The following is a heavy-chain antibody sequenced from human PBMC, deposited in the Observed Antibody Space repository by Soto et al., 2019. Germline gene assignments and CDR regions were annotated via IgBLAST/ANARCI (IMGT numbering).Heavy chain of an antibody. V-gene: IGHV1-46*01. CDR1: GYTVTHYY. Sequence: ASVKVSCKASGYTVTHYYMHWVRQAPGQGLEWMGIINPNGGSTTYAQRFRAGFTMTRDTSTSTVYMELSSLRSEDSAVYYCATSVNSAMAFDYWGKGTLVTVSS. D-gene: IGHD5-18*01. CDR3: ATSVNSAMAFDY. J-gene: IGHJ4*02. CDR2: INPNGGST.